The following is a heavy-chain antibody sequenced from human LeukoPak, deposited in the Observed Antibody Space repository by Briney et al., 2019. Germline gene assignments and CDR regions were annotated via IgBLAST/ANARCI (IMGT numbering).Heavy chain of an antibody. CDR2: NYYSGST. V-gene: IGHV4-59*01. D-gene: IGHD4-17*01. J-gene: IGHJ3*02. CDR3: ARRWDDYGDYFAFDI. Sequence: SETLSLTCTVSGGSISSYYWSWIRQPPGKGLEWIGDNYYSGSTNYNPSLKSRVTISVDRSKTQFSLKLSSVTAADTAVYYCARRWDDYGDYFAFDIWGQGTMVTVSS. CDR1: GGSISSYY.